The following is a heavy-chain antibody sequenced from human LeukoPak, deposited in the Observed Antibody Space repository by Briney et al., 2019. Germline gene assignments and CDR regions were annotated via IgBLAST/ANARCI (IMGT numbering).Heavy chain of an antibody. CDR1: GYSISSGYY. D-gene: IGHD4-23*01. CDR3: ARLYSGVTRPFDY. J-gene: IGHJ4*02. V-gene: IGHV4-38-2*01. Sequence: SETLSLTCAVSGYSISSGYYWGWIRQPPGKGVDWIWKIYHSWNTHYNPPLRSRVTISVDTSKNHFSLKLGSVTAADTAVYYCARLYSGVTRPFDYWGQGTLVTVSS. CDR2: IYHSWNT.